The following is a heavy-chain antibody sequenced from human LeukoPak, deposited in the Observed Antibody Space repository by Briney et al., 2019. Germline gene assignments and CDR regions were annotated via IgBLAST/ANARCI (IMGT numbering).Heavy chain of an antibody. CDR3: ARDYDFSGGHYYYGLDV. D-gene: IGHD3-3*01. CDR2: IHYSGNT. Sequence: SETLSLTCTVSGGSIGSHLWNWIRQPPGKGLEWVGYIHYSGNTNYNPPLQSRLTISVDTSKNQFSLRLRSVIAADTAIYYCARDYDFSGGHYYYGLDVWGQGTTVTVSS. V-gene: IGHV4-59*11. J-gene: IGHJ6*02. CDR1: GGSIGSHL.